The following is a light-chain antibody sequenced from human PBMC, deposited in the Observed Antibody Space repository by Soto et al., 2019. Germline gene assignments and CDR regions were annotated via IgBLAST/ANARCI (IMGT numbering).Light chain of an antibody. J-gene: IGLJ1*01. CDR3: SSYTGISTYV. V-gene: IGLV2-14*01. Sequence: SVLTQPASLSGSPGQSITISCTGNSNHVGVYNFVSWYQQHPDKAPKLMIYDVTNRPSGFSNRFSGSKSGNTASLTISGLQAEDEADYYCSSYTGISTYVFGTGTKVTVL. CDR1: SNHVGVYNF. CDR2: DVT.